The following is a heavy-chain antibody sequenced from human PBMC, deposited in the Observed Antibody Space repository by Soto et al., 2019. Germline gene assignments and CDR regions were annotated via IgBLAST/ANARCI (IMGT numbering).Heavy chain of an antibody. CDR3: AKDMALITMVRGVHNY. CDR2: ISYDGSNK. Sequence: PGGSLRLSCAASGFTFSSYGMHWVRQVPGKGLEWVAVISYDGSNKYYADSVKGRFTISRDNSKNTLYLQMNSLRAEDTAVYYCAKDMALITMVRGVHNYWGQGTLVTSPQ. CDR1: GFTFSSYG. V-gene: IGHV3-30*18. J-gene: IGHJ4*02. D-gene: IGHD3-10*01.